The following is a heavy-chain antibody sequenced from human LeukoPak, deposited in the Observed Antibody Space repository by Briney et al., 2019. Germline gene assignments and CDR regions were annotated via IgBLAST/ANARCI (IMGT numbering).Heavy chain of an antibody. CDR1: GFTFSSYA. CDR3: ARDSLSGNYGGNSAFGTYDF. J-gene: IGHJ3*01. V-gene: IGHV3-7*01. Sequence: RTGGSLRLSCAASGFTFSSYAMSWVRQAPGKGLEWVANIKQDGSEKHYVDSVKGRFTISRDNAKNSLHLQMNSLRAEDTAVYYCARDSLSGNYGGNSAFGTYDFWGQGTMVTVSS. CDR2: IKQDGSEK. D-gene: IGHD4-23*01.